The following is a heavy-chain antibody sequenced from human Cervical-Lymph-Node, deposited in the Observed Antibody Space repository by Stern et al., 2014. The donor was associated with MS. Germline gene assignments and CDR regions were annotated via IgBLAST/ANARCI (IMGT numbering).Heavy chain of an antibody. CDR1: GDSISTYY. CDR2: INYSGST. Sequence: VQLQESGPGLVKPSETLSLTCTVSGDSISTYYWSWIRQSPGQGLEWIGQINYSGSTNYNPSPKSRVTISVDTSKNQFSLELSSVTAADTAVYYCARRDYYDSSGYYDDAFDIWGQGTMVIVSS. V-gene: IGHV4-59*01. J-gene: IGHJ3*02. CDR3: ARRDYYDSSGYYDDAFDI. D-gene: IGHD3-22*01.